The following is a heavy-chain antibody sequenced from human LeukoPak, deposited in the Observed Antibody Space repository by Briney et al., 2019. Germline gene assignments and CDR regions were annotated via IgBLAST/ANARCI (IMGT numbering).Heavy chain of an antibody. J-gene: IGHJ4*02. CDR2: IWYDRSNK. CDR1: GFTFSSYG. CDR3: ARASYYDSSGDFDY. V-gene: IGHV3-33*01. D-gene: IGHD3-22*01. Sequence: PGRSLRLSCAASGFTFSSYGMHWVRQAPGKGLEWVAVIWYDRSNKYYADSVKGRFTISRDNSKNTLYLQMNSLRAEDTAVYYCARASYYDSSGDFDYWGQGTLVTVSS.